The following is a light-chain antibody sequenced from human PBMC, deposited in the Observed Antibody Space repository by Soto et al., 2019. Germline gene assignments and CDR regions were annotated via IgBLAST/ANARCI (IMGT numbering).Light chain of an antibody. Sequence: DIQMTQSPSSLSASVGDRVTITCRTSQDISNYLAWYQQKPGKVPKLLIYAASTLQSGVPSRFSGSGYGTDFTLTISSLQPEDVATYYCQKCNSSPLTFGGGTKVDIK. CDR2: AAS. V-gene: IGKV1-27*01. CDR3: QKCNSSPLT. J-gene: IGKJ4*01. CDR1: QDISNY.